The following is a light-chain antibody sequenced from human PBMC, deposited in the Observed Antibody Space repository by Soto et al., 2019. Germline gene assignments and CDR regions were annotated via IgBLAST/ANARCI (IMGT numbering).Light chain of an antibody. CDR2: AAS. CDR1: QDVIDF. Sequence: DMQLTEAPSILSASVGHRFILTCLASQDVIDFLAWYQHAPGKAPKLLIYAASSLQSGVPSRFSGSGSGTDFTLTISSLQPEDFATYYCQPSYSTRWTFGQGTQVDNK. J-gene: IGKJ1*01. CDR3: QPSYSTRWT. V-gene: IGKV1-39*01.